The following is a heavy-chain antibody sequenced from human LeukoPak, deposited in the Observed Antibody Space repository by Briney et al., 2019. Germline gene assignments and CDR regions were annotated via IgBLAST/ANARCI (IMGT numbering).Heavy chain of an antibody. CDR2: IIPIFGTA. V-gene: IGHV1-69*01. J-gene: IGHJ4*02. D-gene: IGHD2-15*01. CDR1: GGTFSSYA. Sequence: SVKVSCKASGGTFSSYAISWVRQAPGQGLEWMGGIIPIFGTANYAQKFQGRVTITADESTSTAYMELSSLRSEDTAVYYCAGRWFCGRYYFDYWGQGTLVTVSS. CDR3: AGRWFCGRYYFDY.